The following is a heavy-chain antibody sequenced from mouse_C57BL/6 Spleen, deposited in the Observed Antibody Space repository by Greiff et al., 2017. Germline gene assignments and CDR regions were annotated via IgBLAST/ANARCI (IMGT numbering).Heavy chain of an antibody. CDR2: IWRGGST. Sequence: VKLMESGPGLVQPSQSLSITCTVSGFSLTSYGVHWVRQSPGKGLEWLGVIWRGGSTDYNAAFISRLSISKDNSKSQVFFKMNSLQADDTAIYYCARNYDGYYAWFAYWGQGTLVTVSA. V-gene: IGHV2-2*01. CDR3: ARNYDGYYAWFAY. D-gene: IGHD2-3*01. J-gene: IGHJ3*01. CDR1: GFSLTSYG.